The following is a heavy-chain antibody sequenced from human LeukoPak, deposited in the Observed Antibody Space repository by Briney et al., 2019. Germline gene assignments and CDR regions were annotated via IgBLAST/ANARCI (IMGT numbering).Heavy chain of an antibody. CDR1: GFNFITAA. Sequence: GSLRLSCAASGFNFITAAMTWVRQAPGKGLEWVSLIGSVGESTYYADSVKGRFTISRDKVNHTLFLQMNSLRVEDTAMYYCVKDIQLSTWGLGTMVTVSS. CDR3: VKDIQLST. V-gene: IGHV3-23*01. CDR2: IGSVGEST. D-gene: IGHD5-24*01. J-gene: IGHJ3*01.